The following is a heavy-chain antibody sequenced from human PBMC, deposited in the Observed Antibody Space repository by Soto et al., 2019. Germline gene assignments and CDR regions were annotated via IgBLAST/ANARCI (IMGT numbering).Heavy chain of an antibody. D-gene: IGHD1-1*01. CDR1: GGSFSGYY. CDR3: ARGGIVGPWSFHSY. J-gene: IGHJ4*02. Sequence: PSETLSLTCAVYGGSFSGYYWSLIRQPPGKGLEWIGEINHSGSTNYNPSLKSRVTISVDTSKNQFSLKLSSVTAADTAVYYCARGGIVGPWSFHSYRAQGTLDPVSA. CDR2: INHSGST. V-gene: IGHV4-34*01.